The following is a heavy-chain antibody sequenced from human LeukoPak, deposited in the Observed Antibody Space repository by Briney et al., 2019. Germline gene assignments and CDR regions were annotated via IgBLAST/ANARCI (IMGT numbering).Heavy chain of an antibody. V-gene: IGHV3-23*01. CDR2: ISGSGGST. CDR1: GFTFSSYA. J-gene: IGHJ5*02. CDR3: AKADDFWSGTGAMNWFDP. D-gene: IGHD3-3*01. Sequence: GGSLRLSCAASGFTFSSYAMSWVRQAPGKGLEWVSAISGSGGSTYYADSVKGRFTISRDNSKNTLYLQMNSLRAEDTAVYYCAKADDFWSGTGAMNWFDPWGQGTLVTVSS.